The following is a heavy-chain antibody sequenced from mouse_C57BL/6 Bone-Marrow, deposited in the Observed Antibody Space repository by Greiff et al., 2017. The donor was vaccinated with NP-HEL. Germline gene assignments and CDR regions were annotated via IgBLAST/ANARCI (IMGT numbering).Heavy chain of an antibody. CDR1: GFTFSDYG. V-gene: IGHV5-15*01. CDR3: ARGGYGNYGPFDY. D-gene: IGHD2-1*01. Sequence: DVHLVESGGGLVQPGGSLKLSCAASGFTFSDYGMAWVRQAPRKGPEWVAFISNLAYSIYYADTVTGRFTISRENAKNTLYLEMSSLRSEDTAMYYCARGGYGNYGPFDYWGQGTTLTVSS. CDR2: ISNLAYSI. J-gene: IGHJ2*01.